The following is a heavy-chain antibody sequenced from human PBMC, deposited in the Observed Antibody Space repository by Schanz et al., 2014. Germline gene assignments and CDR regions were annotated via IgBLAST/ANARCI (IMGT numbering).Heavy chain of an antibody. CDR2: ISSSSSTR. Sequence: QVQLVDSGGGLVKPGGSLRLSCTASGFPFSDYFMAWIRQPPGRGLEWVSYISSSSSTRYYADSVKGRFTISRDNAKNSLFLQMNSLRAEDTAVYYCARWFLIRGVILDSWGQGTLVTVSS. V-gene: IGHV3-11*04. D-gene: IGHD3-10*01. CDR3: ARWFLIRGVILDS. J-gene: IGHJ4*02. CDR1: GFPFSDYF.